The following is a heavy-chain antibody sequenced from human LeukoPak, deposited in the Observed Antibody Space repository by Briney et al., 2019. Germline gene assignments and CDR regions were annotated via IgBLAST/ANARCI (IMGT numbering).Heavy chain of an antibody. J-gene: IGHJ6*03. D-gene: IGHD6-13*01. CDR3: ARVDGGSSSWYFSYYYMDV. V-gene: IGHV3-30*04. CDR2: ISYDGSSK. CDR1: GFTFSSYA. Sequence: GRSLRLSCAASGFTFSSYAMHWVRQAPGKGLEWVTVISYDGSSKYYADSVKGRFTISRDNSKNTLYLQMNSLRAEDTALYFCARVDGGSSSWYFSYYYMDVWGKGTTVTVSS.